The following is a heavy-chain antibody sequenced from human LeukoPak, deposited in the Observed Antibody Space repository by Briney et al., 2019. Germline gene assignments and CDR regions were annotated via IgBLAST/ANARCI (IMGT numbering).Heavy chain of an antibody. D-gene: IGHD3-10*01. Sequence: PGGTLRLSCAASGFTFSNHGMNWVRQAPGKGLEWVSYISSSGSTIYYADSVKGRFTISRDNAKNSLYLQMNSLRAEDTAVYYCARGQRLVRGVVYDYWGQGTLVTVSS. CDR2: ISSSGSTI. CDR3: ARGQRLVRGVVYDY. CDR1: GFTFSNHG. J-gene: IGHJ4*02. V-gene: IGHV3-48*04.